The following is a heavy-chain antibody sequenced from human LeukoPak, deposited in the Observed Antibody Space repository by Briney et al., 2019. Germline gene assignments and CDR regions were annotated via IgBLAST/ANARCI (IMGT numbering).Heavy chain of an antibody. D-gene: IGHD1-26*01. Sequence: PGGSLRLSCADSGFTFSNYNMNWVRQAPGKAMEWVSSITSSGTYTFYADSVKGRFTISRDNAKNSLYLQMDSLGPEDTAVYYCARQVERSYYARPLDYWGQGTLVTVSS. V-gene: IGHV3-21*01. J-gene: IGHJ4*02. CDR1: GFTFSNYN. CDR3: ARQVERSYYARPLDY. CDR2: ITSSGTYT.